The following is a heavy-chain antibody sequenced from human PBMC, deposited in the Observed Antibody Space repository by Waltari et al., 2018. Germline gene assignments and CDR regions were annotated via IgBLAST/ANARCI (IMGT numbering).Heavy chain of an antibody. CDR2: IYYSGST. J-gene: IGHJ4*02. Sequence: QVQLQESGPGLVKPSETLSLTCTVSGGSVSSGRYYWSWIRQPPGKGLEWIGYIYYSGSTNYNPSLKSRVTISVDTSKNQFSLKLSSVTAADTAVYYCARDSEAGVQIDYWGQGTLVTVSS. V-gene: IGHV4-61*01. CDR3: ARDSEAGVQIDY. D-gene: IGHD2-8*01. CDR1: GGSVSSGRYY.